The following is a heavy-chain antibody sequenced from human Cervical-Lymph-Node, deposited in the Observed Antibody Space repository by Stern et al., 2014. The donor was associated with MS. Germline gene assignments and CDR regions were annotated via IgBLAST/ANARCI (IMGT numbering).Heavy chain of an antibody. J-gene: IGHJ6*02. D-gene: IGHD2-2*02. CDR2: IWYDGSQK. CDR1: GFTFEDYA. CDR3: ARKIPDYYYYAMDV. V-gene: IGHV3-33*01. Sequence: QVQLMQSGGGVVQPGGSQRLSCTASGFTFEDYAMEWVRQVPGKGLEGVAMIWYDGSQKYYGDSVRGRFSVSRDNSRNTLYLQMKSLSLEDTAVYYCARKIPDYYYYAMDVWGQGTTVTVSS.